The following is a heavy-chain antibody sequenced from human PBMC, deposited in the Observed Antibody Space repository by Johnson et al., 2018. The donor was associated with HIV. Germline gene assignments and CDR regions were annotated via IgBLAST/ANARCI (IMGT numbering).Heavy chain of an antibody. CDR2: IKHDGSEK. Sequence: VQLVESGGGLVQPGGSLRLSCAASGFTFSRYWMSWVRQAAGKGLTWVANIKHDGSEKYYVDSVKGRFTISRDNAKNSLYLQMNSLRAEETAVYYCARGEGHSGSDAFDIWGQGTMVTVSS. CDR3: ARGEGHSGSDAFDI. D-gene: IGHD1-26*01. V-gene: IGHV3-7*03. J-gene: IGHJ3*02. CDR1: GFTFSRYW.